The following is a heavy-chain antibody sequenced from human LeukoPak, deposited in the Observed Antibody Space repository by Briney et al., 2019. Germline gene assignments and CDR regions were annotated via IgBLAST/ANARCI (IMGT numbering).Heavy chain of an antibody. Sequence: SPTLSLTCAISGDSVSSNSAAWNWLRQSPSRGLEWLGRTYYRSKWYNAYAVSMRSRITINADTSKNHFFLQLNSVTPEDTAVYYCARGSYRCFDYWGQGTLVTVSS. CDR1: GDSVSSNSAA. D-gene: IGHD5-18*01. CDR2: TYYRSKWYN. V-gene: IGHV6-1*01. CDR3: ARGSYRCFDY. J-gene: IGHJ4*02.